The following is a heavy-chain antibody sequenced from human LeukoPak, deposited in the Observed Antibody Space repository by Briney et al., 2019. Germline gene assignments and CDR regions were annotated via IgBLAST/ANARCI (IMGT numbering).Heavy chain of an antibody. J-gene: IGHJ4*02. CDR1: GGSISSGSYY. D-gene: IGHD1-14*01. CDR3: ARANQVDY. V-gene: IGHV4-61*02. Sequence: SETLSLTCTVSGGSISSGSYYWSWIRQPAGKGLEWIGRIYTSGSTNYNPSLKSRVTISVDTSKNQFSLKLSSVTAADTAVYYCARANQVDYWGQGTLATVSS. CDR2: IYTSGST.